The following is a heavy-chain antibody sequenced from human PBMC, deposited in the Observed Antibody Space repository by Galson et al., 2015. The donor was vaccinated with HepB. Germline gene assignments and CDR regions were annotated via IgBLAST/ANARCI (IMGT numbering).Heavy chain of an antibody. CDR2: ITGRGGTT. Sequence: SLRLSCAASGFTFSNYAMSWVRQAPGKGLEWVSTITGRGGTTFYPDSVKGRFTISRDNSKNTLYLEMNSLRAEDTAVYYCAKDRREIITSFGVVKPSFYFDFWGQGTLITVSS. V-gene: IGHV3-23*01. J-gene: IGHJ4*02. CDR3: AKDRREIITSFGVVKPSFYFDF. D-gene: IGHD3-3*01. CDR1: GFTFSNYA.